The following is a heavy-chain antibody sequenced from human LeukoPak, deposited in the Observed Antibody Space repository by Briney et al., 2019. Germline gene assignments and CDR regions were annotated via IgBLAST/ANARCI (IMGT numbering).Heavy chain of an antibody. CDR3: AKPFNYYGSGSHFDY. D-gene: IGHD3-10*01. J-gene: IGHJ4*02. CDR1: GLTFSSYG. Sequence: QTGGSLRLSCAASGLTFSSYGMHWVRQAPGKGLEWVAVISYDGSNKYYADSVKGRFTISRDNSKNTLYLQMNSLRAEDTAVYYCAKPFNYYGSGSHFDYWGQGTLVTVSS. CDR2: ISYDGSNK. V-gene: IGHV3-30*18.